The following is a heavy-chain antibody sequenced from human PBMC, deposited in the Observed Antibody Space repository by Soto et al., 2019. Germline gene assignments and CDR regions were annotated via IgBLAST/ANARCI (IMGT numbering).Heavy chain of an antibody. D-gene: IGHD6-6*01. J-gene: IGHJ6*02. CDR2: ISRSGSLN. V-gene: IGHV3-48*02. CDR1: GFSFSDYS. CDR3: ARDLEYSSSWYYYYGLDV. Sequence: PGGSLRLSCAASGFSFSDYSMNWVRQAPGKGLEWLSYISRSGSLNYYADSVKGRFTTSRDNAKNSLYLEMNSVRDGDTAMYYCARDLEYSSSWYYYYGLDVWGHGTTVTVSS.